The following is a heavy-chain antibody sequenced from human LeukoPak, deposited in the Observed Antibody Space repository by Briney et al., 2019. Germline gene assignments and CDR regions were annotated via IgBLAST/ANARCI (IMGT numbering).Heavy chain of an antibody. J-gene: IGHJ6*03. V-gene: IGHV4-59*02. CDR2: IYNSGIT. CDR3: ARDHLPAGAPGYYMDV. D-gene: IGHD4/OR15-4a*01. Sequence: SETLSLTCTVSGGSVSSHFWSWIRQPPGKGLEWIGYIYNSGITNYNPSLKSRVTMSVDTSKNQFSLMLRSVTAADTAVYYCARDHLPAGAPGYYMDVWGKGTTVTVSS. CDR1: GGSVSSHF.